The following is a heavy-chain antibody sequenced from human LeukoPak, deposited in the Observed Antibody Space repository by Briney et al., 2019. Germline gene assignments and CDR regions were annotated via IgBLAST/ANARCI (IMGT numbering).Heavy chain of an antibody. D-gene: IGHD3-22*01. CDR2: INHSGST. Sequence: SETLSLTCAVYGGSFSGYYWSWIRQPPGKGLERIGEINHSGSTNYNPSLKSRVTISVDTSKNQFSLKLSSVTAADTAVYYCASLDSSGYYYDYFDYWGQGTLVTVSS. CDR1: GGSFSGYY. V-gene: IGHV4-34*01. J-gene: IGHJ4*02. CDR3: ASLDSSGYYYDYFDY.